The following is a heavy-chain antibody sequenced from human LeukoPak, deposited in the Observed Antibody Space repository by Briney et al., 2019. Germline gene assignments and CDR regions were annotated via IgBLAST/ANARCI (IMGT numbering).Heavy chain of an antibody. V-gene: IGHV1-46*01. CDR2: INPSGGST. D-gene: IGHD3-16*01. Sequence: GASVKVSCKTSGYTFTSYYMHWVRQAPGQGLEWMGIINPSGGSTSYARKIQGRVTMTRDTSTSTVYMELSSLRSEDTAVYYCARAGDSFHVDCWGQGTLVTVSS. CDR1: GYTFTSYY. J-gene: IGHJ4*02. CDR3: ARAGDSFHVDC.